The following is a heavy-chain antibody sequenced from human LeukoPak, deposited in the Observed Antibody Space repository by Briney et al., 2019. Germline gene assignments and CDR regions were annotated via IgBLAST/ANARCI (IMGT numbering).Heavy chain of an antibody. J-gene: IGHJ4*02. CDR3: ARHSYYYASYYSFDY. CDR2: IHYRRTT. V-gene: IGHV4-39*01. CDR1: GGSFSSSSYY. Sequence: SETLSPTCTVSGGSFSSSSYYWGWIRQPPGKGLEWIVSIHYRRTTYYNPSLRIRVTISVDTSKNQFSLKLTSVTAADTAVYYCARHSYYYASYYSFDYWGQGTLVTVSS. D-gene: IGHD3-10*01.